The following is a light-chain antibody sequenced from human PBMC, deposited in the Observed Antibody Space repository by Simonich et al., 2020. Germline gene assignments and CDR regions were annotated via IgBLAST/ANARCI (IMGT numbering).Light chain of an antibody. CDR3: MQGTHWPPYT. J-gene: IGKJ2*01. V-gene: IGKV2-30*02. Sequence: DVVMTQSPLSLPVTLGQPASISCRSSQRLVHSDGNPNLNWFQQRPGQSPRRLIYKVSNRDSGVPDRFSGSGSGTDFTLKISRVEAEDVGVYYCMQGTHWPPYTFGQGTKLEIK. CDR1: QRLVHSDGNPN. CDR2: KVS.